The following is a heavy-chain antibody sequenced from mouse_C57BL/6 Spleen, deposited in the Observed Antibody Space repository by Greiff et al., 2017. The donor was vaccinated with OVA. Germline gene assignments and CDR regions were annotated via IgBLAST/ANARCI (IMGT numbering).Heavy chain of an antibody. CDR3: AKGANGDYYAMDY. V-gene: IGHV2-5*01. CDR2: ICRGGGT. J-gene: IGHJ4*01. CDR1: GFSFTSYG. D-gene: IGHD4-1*01. Sequence: VQLQQSGPGLVQPSHCLSITCTVSGFSFTSYGVHWVRQSPGKGLEWLGVICRGGGTAYNAAFMSSKSITKDNSKSQVFFKMNSLQADDTAIYYGAKGANGDYYAMDYWGQGTSVTVSS.